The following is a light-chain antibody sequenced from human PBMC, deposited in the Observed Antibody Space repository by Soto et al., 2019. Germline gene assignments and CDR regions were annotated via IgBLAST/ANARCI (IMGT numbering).Light chain of an antibody. J-gene: IGKJ5*01. V-gene: IGKV3-20*01. CDR1: QSVYNN. CDR2: GAS. Sequence: EIVMTQSPATLSVSPGERATLSCRASQSVYNNLAWYQQKPGQAPRLLIYGASSRATDIPDRFSGSGSGTDFTLTISRVEPEDFALYHCQQYGSASITFGQGTRLEIK. CDR3: QQYGSASIT.